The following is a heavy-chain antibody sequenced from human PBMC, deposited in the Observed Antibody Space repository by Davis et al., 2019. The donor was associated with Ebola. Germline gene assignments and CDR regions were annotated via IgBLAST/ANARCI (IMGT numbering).Heavy chain of an antibody. V-gene: IGHV5-51*01. J-gene: IGHJ6*02. Sequence: KVSCKGSGYSFTSYWIGWVRQMPGKGLEWMGIIYPGDSDTRYSPSFQGQVTISADKSISTAYLQLSSLKASDTAMYYCARLGAEGLWFRGYYYYYGMDVWGQGTTVTVSS. CDR3: ARLGAEGLWFRGYYYYYGMDV. D-gene: IGHD3-10*01. CDR2: IYPGDSDT. CDR1: GYSFTSYW.